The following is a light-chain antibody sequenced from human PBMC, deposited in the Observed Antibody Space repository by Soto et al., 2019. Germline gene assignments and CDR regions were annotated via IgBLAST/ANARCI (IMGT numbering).Light chain of an antibody. CDR1: QSISSW. Sequence: DSQMTQSHSTLSASVGDRVTITCRASQSISSWLAWYQQKPGKAPKLLIYKASSLESGVPSRFSGSGSGTEFTLTISSLQPDDFATYYCQQYNSYWTFGQGTKVDIK. V-gene: IGKV1-5*03. CDR3: QQYNSYWT. CDR2: KAS. J-gene: IGKJ1*01.